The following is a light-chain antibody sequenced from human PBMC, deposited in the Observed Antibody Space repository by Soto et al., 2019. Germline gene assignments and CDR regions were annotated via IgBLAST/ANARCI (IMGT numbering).Light chain of an antibody. V-gene: IGKV3-20*01. CDR2: GAS. Sequence: EIVLTQSPGTLSLSPGARATLSCRASQGVSSSYLAWYQQKPGQAPRLLIYGASSRATGIPDRFSGSGSGTDFALTISRLEPEDGEVYDGQQYGSSPITFGQGTRLEIK. CDR1: QGVSSSY. CDR3: QQYGSSPIT. J-gene: IGKJ5*01.